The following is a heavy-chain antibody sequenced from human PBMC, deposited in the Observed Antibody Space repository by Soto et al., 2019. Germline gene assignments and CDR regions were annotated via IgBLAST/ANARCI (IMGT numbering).Heavy chain of an antibody. V-gene: IGHV4-59*08. CDR3: ARHLANGFTFDL. D-gene: IGHD3-16*01. CDR2: IYYIGNT. J-gene: IGHJ2*01. Sequence: QVQLQESGPRLVKPSETLSLTCTVSSGSISGYYWSWIRQPPGKGLEWIGYIYYIGNTKYNPSLKSRVTISVDTSKNQFSLRLSSVTAADTAVYYCARHLANGFTFDLWGRGTLVTVSS. CDR1: SGSISGYY.